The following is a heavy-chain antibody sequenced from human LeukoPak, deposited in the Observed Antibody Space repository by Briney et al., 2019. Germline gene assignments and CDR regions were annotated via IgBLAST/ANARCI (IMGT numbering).Heavy chain of an antibody. D-gene: IGHD1-26*01. Sequence: GGSLRLSCAASGFTFDDYAMHWVRQAPGKGLEWVSLISGDGGSTYYADSVKGRFTISRDNSKNSLYLQMNSLRTEDTALYYCAKAVGATTSFAGNWFDPWGQGTLVSVSS. J-gene: IGHJ5*02. CDR3: AKAVGATTSFAGNWFDP. V-gene: IGHV3-43*02. CDR2: ISGDGGST. CDR1: GFTFDDYA.